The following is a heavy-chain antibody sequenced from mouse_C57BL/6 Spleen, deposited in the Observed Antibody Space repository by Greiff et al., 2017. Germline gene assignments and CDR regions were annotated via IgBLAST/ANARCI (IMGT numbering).Heavy chain of an antibody. Sequence: EVKLQESGGGLVKPGGSLKLSCAASGFTFSSYTMSWVRQTPEKRLEWVATISGGGGNTYYPDSVKGRFTISRDNAKNTLYLQMSSLRSEDTALYYCARHRDYDRFYYAMDYWGQGTSVTVSS. CDR1: GFTFSSYT. CDR3: ARHRDYDRFYYAMDY. J-gene: IGHJ4*01. CDR2: ISGGGGNT. D-gene: IGHD1-1*01. V-gene: IGHV5-9*01.